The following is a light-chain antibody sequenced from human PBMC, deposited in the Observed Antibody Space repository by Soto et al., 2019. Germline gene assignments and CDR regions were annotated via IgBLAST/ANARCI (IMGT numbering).Light chain of an antibody. J-gene: IGLJ1*01. Sequence: QSVLTQPDSVSGSPGQSITISCTGTSTDVGANNYVSWYQQHPGRAPKVMIYDVTNRPSGVSNRFSGSKSGNTASLTISGLQSEDEADYYCAAWDDSLNFPYVFGTGTKVTVL. V-gene: IGLV2-14*01. CDR1: STDVGANNY. CDR3: AAWDDSLNFPYV. CDR2: DVT.